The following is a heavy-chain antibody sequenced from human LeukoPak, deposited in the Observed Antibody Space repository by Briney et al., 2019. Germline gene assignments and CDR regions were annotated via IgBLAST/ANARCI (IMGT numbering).Heavy chain of an antibody. J-gene: IGHJ3*01. Sequence: ASVKVSCKASGYTFSGYHIHWVRQAPGQGLEWMGWMNPNTGNTGYAQKFQGRVTMTRDTSENTAYMELSGLRSEDTAVYYCARNPLQYFDWLLSGVDALDFWGQGTVVVVSS. CDR3: ARNPLQYFDWLLSGVDALDF. D-gene: IGHD3-9*01. CDR1: GYTFSGYH. CDR2: MNPNTGNT. V-gene: IGHV1-8*02.